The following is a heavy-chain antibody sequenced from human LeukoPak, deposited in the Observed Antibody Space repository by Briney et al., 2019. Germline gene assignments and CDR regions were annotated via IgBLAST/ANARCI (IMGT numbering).Heavy chain of an antibody. CDR2: ISAYNGNT. V-gene: IGHV1-18*01. CDR1: GYTFSNYG. D-gene: IGHD6-13*01. CDR3: ARLSAAAGTDWFDP. J-gene: IGHJ5*02. Sequence: ASVKVSCKASGYTFSNYGISWVRQAPGQGLEWMGWISAYNGNTNYAQKLQGRVTMTTDTSTSTAYMELRSLRSDDTAVYYCARLSAAAGTDWFDPWGQGTLVTVSS.